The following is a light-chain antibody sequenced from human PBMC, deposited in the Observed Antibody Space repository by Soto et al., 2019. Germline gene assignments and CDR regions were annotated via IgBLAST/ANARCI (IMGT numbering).Light chain of an antibody. J-gene: IGKJ4*02. V-gene: IGKV1-39*01. CDR3: QQYNTYGLT. CDR2: TAS. Sequence: DIQMTQSPSSLSASVGDRVTITCRASQNIGTYLNWYQQKPGKAPTVLIYTASTLQSGVPSRFSGSGSGTDFTLTINSLQPEDSATYYCQQYNTYGLTFGGGTKVEIK. CDR1: QNIGTY.